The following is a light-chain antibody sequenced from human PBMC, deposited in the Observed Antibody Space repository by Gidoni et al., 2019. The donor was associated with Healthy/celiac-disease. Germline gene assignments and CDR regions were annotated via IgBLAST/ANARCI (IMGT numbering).Light chain of an antibody. CDR3: PSYDSSNQV. CDR2: EEN. J-gene: IGLJ3*02. CDR1: SGSIASNY. V-gene: IGLV6-57*02. Sequence: NFMLTQPHSVSEAPGHTVTISCTGSSGSIASNYQQWYQQRPGSAPTTVIYEENQRPSGVPARFSGSSDSSSNSSSLTISGLKTEDAADYYCPSYDSSNQVFGGGTKLTVL.